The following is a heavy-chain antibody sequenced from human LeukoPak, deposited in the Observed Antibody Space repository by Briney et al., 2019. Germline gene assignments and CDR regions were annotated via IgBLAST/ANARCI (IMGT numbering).Heavy chain of an antibody. J-gene: IGHJ4*02. Sequence: GGSLRLSCTGSGFIFNSYGINWVRQAPGKGVEWVAYISGSTSNIFYADSVKGRFTISRDHAKDSVLLQMNSLRVEDTALYFCARDGVMAETPFYFDYWGQGALVTVSS. CDR1: GFIFNSYG. D-gene: IGHD2-21*01. CDR3: ARDGVMAETPFYFDY. CDR2: ISGSTSNI. V-gene: IGHV3-48*01.